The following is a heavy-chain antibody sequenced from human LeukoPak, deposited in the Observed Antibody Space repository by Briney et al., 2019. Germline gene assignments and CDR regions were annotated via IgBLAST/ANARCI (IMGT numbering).Heavy chain of an antibody. Sequence: AGESLKISCKGIGYSFTSHWIGWVRQMPGKGLEWMGIIYVGDSDTRYSPSLQRQVTISADKSISTAYLQWSSLKASDTAMYYCARRRREYNFNAGGVFDIWGHGTMVTVSS. CDR2: IYVGDSDT. D-gene: IGHD1-20*01. CDR3: ARRRREYNFNAGGVFDI. V-gene: IGHV5-51*01. CDR1: GYSFTSHW. J-gene: IGHJ3*02.